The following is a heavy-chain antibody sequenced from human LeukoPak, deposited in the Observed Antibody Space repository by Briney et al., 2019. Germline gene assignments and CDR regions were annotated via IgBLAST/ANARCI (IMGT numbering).Heavy chain of an antibody. CDR2: IYYSGST. J-gene: IGHJ4*02. CDR1: GGSISSGDYY. Sequence: SQTLSLTCTVSGGSISSGDYYWNWIRQPPGKGLEWIGYIYYSGSTYYNPSLKSRVTISLDTSKTQFSLRLSSVTAADTAVYYCSRGLRGRSGYYFDSWGQGTLVTVSS. V-gene: IGHV4-30-4*01. CDR3: SRGLRGRSGYYFDS.